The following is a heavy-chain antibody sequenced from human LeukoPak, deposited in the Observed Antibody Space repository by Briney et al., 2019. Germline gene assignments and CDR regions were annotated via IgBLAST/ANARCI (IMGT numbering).Heavy chain of an antibody. CDR3: VRIYYDSSGYYLTDYYFDS. CDR1: GDSISSRSYH. Sequence: SETLSLSCTVSGDSISSRSYHWGWIRQPPGRGLEWVASTHYSGITYYSPSLKSRVTVSVDTSRNRFSLQLSSVTAADTAVYYCVRIYYDSSGYYLTDYYFDSWGQGTLVTVSS. J-gene: IGHJ4*02. V-gene: IGHV4-39*01. CDR2: THYSGIT. D-gene: IGHD3-22*01.